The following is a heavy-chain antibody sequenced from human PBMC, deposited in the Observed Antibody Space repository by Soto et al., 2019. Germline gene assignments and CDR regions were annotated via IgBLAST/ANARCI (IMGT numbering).Heavy chain of an antibody. CDR2: ISASYST. D-gene: IGHD2-2*02. V-gene: IGHV3-23*01. J-gene: IGHJ5*02. CDR3: AREGDRGYCSSTSCYTGNWFDP. Sequence: EGQLLESGGGLVQPGGSLRVSCAASGFTFNTYAMSWVRQAPGKGLEWVSAISASYSTYYADSVKGRFTISRDNSMNALYLQMNSLRIEDTAVYYCAREGDRGYCSSTSCYTGNWFDPWGQGTLVTVSS. CDR1: GFTFNTYA.